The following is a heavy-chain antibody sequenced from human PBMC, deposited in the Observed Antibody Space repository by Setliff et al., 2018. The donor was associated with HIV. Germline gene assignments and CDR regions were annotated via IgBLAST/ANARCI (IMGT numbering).Heavy chain of an antibody. J-gene: IGHJ4*02. V-gene: IGHV4-39*01. Sequence: SETLSLTCTVSAGSIRSSTYYWAWIRQPPGKGLEWIGTIYYSGSTYYNPSLKSRATISVDMSKNQFSLRLSSVTAADTAVYYCASGNCAGDCYHDYWGQGTLVTVSS. D-gene: IGHD2-21*02. CDR1: AGSIRSSTYY. CDR2: IYYSGST. CDR3: ASGNCAGDCYHDY.